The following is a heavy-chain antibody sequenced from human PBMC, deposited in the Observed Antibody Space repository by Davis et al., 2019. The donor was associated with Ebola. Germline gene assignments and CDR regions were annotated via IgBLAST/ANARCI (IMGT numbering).Heavy chain of an antibody. CDR3: ARGGAIAAADYGMDV. J-gene: IGHJ6*02. D-gene: IGHD6-13*01. CDR1: GYTFTGYY. CDR2: INPNSGGT. V-gene: IGHV1-2*02. Sequence: ASVKVSCKASGYTFTGYYMHWVRQAPGQGLEWMGWINPNSGGTNYAQKFQGRVTMTRDTSISTAYMELSRLRSDDTAVYSCARGGAIAAADYGMDVWGQGTTVTVSS.